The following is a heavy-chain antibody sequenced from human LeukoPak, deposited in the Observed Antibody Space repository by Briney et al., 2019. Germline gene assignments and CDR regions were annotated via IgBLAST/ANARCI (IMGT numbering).Heavy chain of an antibody. CDR2: VYYRGST. CDR1: GGSISSSSHY. V-gene: IGHV4-39*01. Sequence: SETLSLTCTVSGGSISSSSHYWGWIRQPPGNGLEWIGSVYYRGSTYHNPSLKSRVTISVDTSKNQFSLKLSSVTAADMAVYYCARVRGWYMIDYWGQGTLVTVSS. D-gene: IGHD6-19*01. CDR3: ARVRGWYMIDY. J-gene: IGHJ4*02.